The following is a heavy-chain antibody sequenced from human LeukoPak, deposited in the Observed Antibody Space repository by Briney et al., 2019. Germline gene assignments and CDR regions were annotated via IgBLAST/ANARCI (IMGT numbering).Heavy chain of an antibody. V-gene: IGHV3-48*04. Sequence: GGSLRLSCAVSGFTLSTYGMNWVRQAPGKGLEWVSYISGSDSTIHYADSVKGRFTISRDNAKNSLYLQMNSLRAEDTAVYYCARDLRGMVDYWGQGTLVTVSS. J-gene: IGHJ4*02. D-gene: IGHD3-16*01. CDR1: GFTLSTYG. CDR2: ISGSDSTI. CDR3: ARDLRGMVDY.